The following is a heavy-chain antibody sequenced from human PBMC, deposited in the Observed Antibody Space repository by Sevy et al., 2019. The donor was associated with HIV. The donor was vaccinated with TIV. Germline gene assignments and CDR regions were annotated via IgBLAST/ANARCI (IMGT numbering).Heavy chain of an antibody. CDR1: GYTFSDSGYY. CDR2: INPKSGAT. Sequence: ASVKVSCKASGYTFSDSGYYVHWVRQAPGQGLEWMGWINPKSGATNYAQKFQGRVTMTRDTSVSTANMELTRLTSDDTAVYYCARESYDFWTGPVDYDYGMDVWSQGTTVTVSS. CDR3: ARESYDFWTGPVDYDYGMDV. D-gene: IGHD3-3*01. V-gene: IGHV1-2*02. J-gene: IGHJ6*02.